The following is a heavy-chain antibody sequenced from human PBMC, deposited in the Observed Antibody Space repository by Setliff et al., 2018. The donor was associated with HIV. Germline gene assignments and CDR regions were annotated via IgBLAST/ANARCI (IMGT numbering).Heavy chain of an antibody. J-gene: IGHJ4*02. CDR2: INPNSLDT. Sequence: ASVKVSCKASGYTFTNFYLHWVRQAPGQGLEWMGWINPNSLDTNYVQNFQGRVTMTSDTSINTAYMELSRLRSDDTAVYSCARGGDDSGPGTWTFDYWGQGALVTVSS. CDR3: ARGGDDSGPGTWTFDY. CDR1: GYTFTNFY. V-gene: IGHV1-2*02. D-gene: IGHD3-10*01.